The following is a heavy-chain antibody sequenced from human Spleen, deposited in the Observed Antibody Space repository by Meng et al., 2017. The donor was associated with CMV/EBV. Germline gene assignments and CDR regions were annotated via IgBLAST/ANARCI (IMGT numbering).Heavy chain of an antibody. J-gene: IGHJ4*02. CDR3: ARDPGIEARDDY. CDR1: GFTVGSNY. Sequence: GGSLRLSCVASGFTVGSNYLTWVRQAPGKGLAWVSLIYHGGTTKYADSVKGRFTISRDNAKNSLYLQMNSLRAEDTAVYYCARDPGIEARDDYWGQGTLVTVSS. D-gene: IGHD6-6*01. V-gene: IGHV3-66*01. CDR2: IYHGGTT.